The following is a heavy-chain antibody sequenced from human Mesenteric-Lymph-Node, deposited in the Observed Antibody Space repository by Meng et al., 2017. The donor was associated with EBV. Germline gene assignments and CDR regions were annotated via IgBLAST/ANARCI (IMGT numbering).Heavy chain of an antibody. CDR1: GYTFMTYG. V-gene: IGHV1-18*01. Sequence: QVQPVQSGGEANKPGASVWVSVTPAGYTFMTYGVTWVRQAPGQGLEWMGWTSAHNGNPTYAQKFQGRVIMTADASTSTAYLELTSLRSGDTAFYYCIRGSGFYYTSGLWGQGTLVTVSS. CDR3: IRGSGFYYTSGL. D-gene: IGHD3-10*01. J-gene: IGHJ1*01. CDR2: TSAHNGNP.